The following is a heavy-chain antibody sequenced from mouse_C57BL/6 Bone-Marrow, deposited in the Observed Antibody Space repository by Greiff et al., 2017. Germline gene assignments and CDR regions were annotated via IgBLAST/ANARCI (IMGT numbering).Heavy chain of an antibody. Sequence: VQLQQSGPVLVKPGASVKMSCKASGYTFTDYYMNWVKQSHGKSLEWIGVINPYNGGTSYNQKFKGKATLTVDKSSSTAYMELNSLTSEDSAVYYCGRDYPYFDYWGQGTTLTVSS. J-gene: IGHJ2*01. CDR2: INPYNGGT. D-gene: IGHD2-4*01. CDR1: GYTFTDYY. V-gene: IGHV1-19*01. CDR3: GRDYPYFDY.